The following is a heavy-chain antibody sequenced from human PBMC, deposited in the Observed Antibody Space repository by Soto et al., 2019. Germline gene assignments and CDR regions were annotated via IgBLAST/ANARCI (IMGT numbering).Heavy chain of an antibody. V-gene: IGHV3-21*01. J-gene: IGHJ5*02. D-gene: IGHD2-15*01. CDR2: ISSSSSYI. Sequence: GGSLRLSCAASGFTFSSYSMNWVRQAPGKGLEWVSSISSSSSYIYYADSVKGRFTISRDNAKNSLYLQMNSLRAEDTAVYYCARGGLGVVAHPTLGWFDPWGQGTLVTVSS. CDR3: ARGGLGVVAHPTLGWFDP. CDR1: GFTFSSYS.